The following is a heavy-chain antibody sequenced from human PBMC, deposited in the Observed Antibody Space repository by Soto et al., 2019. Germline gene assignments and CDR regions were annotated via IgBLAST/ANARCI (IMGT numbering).Heavy chain of an antibody. J-gene: IGHJ6*03. CDR1: GGSISRGGYY. CDR3: ASDEGGGLSYYYYMDV. CDR2: IYYSGST. D-gene: IGHD1-26*01. Sequence: QVQLQESGPGLVKPSQTLSLTCTFSGGSISRGGYYWSWICQHPGKGLEWIGDIYYSGSTYYNPSLQSRVTISVDPAKHQFSLKLSSMTAADTAMYYCASDEGGGLSYYYYMDVWGKGTTVTVSS. V-gene: IGHV4-31*03.